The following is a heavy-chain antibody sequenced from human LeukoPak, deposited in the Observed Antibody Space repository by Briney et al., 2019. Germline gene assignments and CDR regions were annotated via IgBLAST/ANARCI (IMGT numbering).Heavy chain of an antibody. D-gene: IGHD1-26*01. CDR3: AKHSGSYFIYYVDS. J-gene: IGHJ4*02. CDR2: ISNTAYNT. CDR1: GFTFSSYG. Sequence: GGSLRLSCGASGFTFSSYGMSWVRQAPRKGLEWVSTISNTAYNTYYADSVKGRFTISRDNSANTVSLQMNSLRAEDTALYYCAKHSGSYFIYYVDSWGQGTQVTVSS. V-gene: IGHV3-23*01.